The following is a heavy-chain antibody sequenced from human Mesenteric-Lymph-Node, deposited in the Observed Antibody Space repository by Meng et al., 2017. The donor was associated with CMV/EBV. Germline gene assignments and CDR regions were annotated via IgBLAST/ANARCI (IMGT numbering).Heavy chain of an antibody. Sequence: FTSSTYAIRGVRQAPGMGLEWLAVISYDGSHEFLADSVKGRFAISRDNSKNTIYLQMDSLRIEDTAVYYCARDLSGYTSGWGSYFDYWGQGTLVTVSS. V-gene: IGHV3-30*09. CDR1: FTSSTYA. D-gene: IGHD6-19*01. J-gene: IGHJ4*02. CDR3: ARDLSGYTSGWGSYFDY. CDR2: ISYDGSHE.